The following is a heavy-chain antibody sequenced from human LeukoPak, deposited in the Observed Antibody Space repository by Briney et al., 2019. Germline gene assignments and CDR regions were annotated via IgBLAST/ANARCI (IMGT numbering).Heavy chain of an antibody. J-gene: IGHJ4*02. CDR1: GYTFTSYD. V-gene: IGHV1-8*03. CDR3: ARVGYSYGPPFDY. CDR2: MNPNSGNT. Sequence: GASVKVSCKASGYTFTSYDINWVRQATGQGLEWMGWMNPNSGNTGYAQKFQGRVTITRNTSISTAYMELSSLRSEDTAVYYCARVGYSYGPPFDYWGQGTLVTVSS. D-gene: IGHD5-18*01.